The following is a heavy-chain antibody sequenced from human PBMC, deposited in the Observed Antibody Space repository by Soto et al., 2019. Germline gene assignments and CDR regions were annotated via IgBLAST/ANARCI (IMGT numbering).Heavy chain of an antibody. CDR1: GGSISSSNHY. CDR2: IYYSGST. V-gene: IGHV4-39*01. D-gene: IGHD1-1*01. Sequence: SETLSLTCAVSGGSISSSNHYWDWIRQPPGKGPEWIGRIYYSGSTYYNPSLKSRVTISVDTSKNQFSLKLSSVTAADTAVYYCARRELEPTNNDAFHIWGQGTLVTVSS. CDR3: ARRELEPTNNDAFHI. J-gene: IGHJ3*02.